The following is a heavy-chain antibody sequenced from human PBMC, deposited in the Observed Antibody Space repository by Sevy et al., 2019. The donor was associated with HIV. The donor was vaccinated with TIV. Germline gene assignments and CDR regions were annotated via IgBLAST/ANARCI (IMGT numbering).Heavy chain of an antibody. J-gene: IGHJ4*02. CDR2: IIPIFGTT. CDR3: ARTPLLSIPGTTDVYFDI. CDR1: GGTFSNYA. V-gene: IGHV1-69*13. D-gene: IGHD4-4*01. Sequence: ASVKVYCKASGGTFSNYALCWVRQAPGQGLEWMGGIIPIFGTTNFAQTFQGRVTITADESRSTAYMELSSLKPADTAVYYSARTPLLSIPGTTDVYFDIWGQGTLVTVSS.